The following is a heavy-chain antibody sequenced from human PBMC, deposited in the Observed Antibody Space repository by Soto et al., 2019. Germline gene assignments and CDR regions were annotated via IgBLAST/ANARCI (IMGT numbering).Heavy chain of an antibody. CDR2: INPNSGGT. CDR1: GYTFTGYY. CDR3: AREGSGGNPRYYYYYGMDV. D-gene: IGHD2-15*01. J-gene: IGHJ6*02. V-gene: IGHV1-2*04. Sequence: ASVKVSCKASGYTFTGYYMHWVRQAPGQGLEWMGWINPNSGGTNYAQKFQGWVTMTRDTSISTAYMELSRLRSDDTAVYYCAREGSGGNPRYYYYYGMDVWGQGTTVTVSS.